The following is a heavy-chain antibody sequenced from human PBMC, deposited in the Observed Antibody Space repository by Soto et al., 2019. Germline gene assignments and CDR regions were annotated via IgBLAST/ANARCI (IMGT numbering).Heavy chain of an antibody. J-gene: IGHJ4*02. CDR3: ATDTGIGMDYFDH. Sequence: SETLSLTCSVSGASIRSNSYYYWGWIRQPPGKRLEWIGSIYNSGSTSYNPSFQSRVTISVGTSKNQFSLNLSYVTAADTAVYYSATDTGIGMDYFDHWGQGTLVTVS. CDR2: IYNSGST. V-gene: IGHV4-39*02. D-gene: IGHD1-1*01. CDR1: GASIRSNSYYY.